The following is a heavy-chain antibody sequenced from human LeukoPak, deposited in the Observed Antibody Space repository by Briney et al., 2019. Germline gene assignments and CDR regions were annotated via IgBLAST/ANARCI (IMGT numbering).Heavy chain of an antibody. D-gene: IGHD3-10*01. CDR2: FDPEDGET. CDR3: ATSTYYYGSGSYLS. Sequence: SVNVSCKVSGYTLTELSMHWVRQAPGKGLEWMGGFDPEDGETIYAQKFQGRVTMTEDTSTDTAYMELSSLRSEDTAVYYCATSTYYYGSGSYLSWGQGTLVTVSS. V-gene: IGHV1-24*01. CDR1: GYTLTELS. J-gene: IGHJ4*02.